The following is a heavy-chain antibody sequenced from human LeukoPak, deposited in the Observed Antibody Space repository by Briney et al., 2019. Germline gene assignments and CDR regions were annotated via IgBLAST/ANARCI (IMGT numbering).Heavy chain of an antibody. CDR1: GGSFSGYY. J-gene: IGHJ6*02. Sequence: PSETLSLTCAVYGGSFSGYYWSRIRQPPGKGLEWIGEINHSGSTNYNPSLKSRVTISVDTSKNQFSLKLSSVTAADTAVYYCARVKYYYYYGMDVWGQGTTVTVSS. CDR2: INHSGST. CDR3: ARVKYYYYYGMDV. V-gene: IGHV4-34*01.